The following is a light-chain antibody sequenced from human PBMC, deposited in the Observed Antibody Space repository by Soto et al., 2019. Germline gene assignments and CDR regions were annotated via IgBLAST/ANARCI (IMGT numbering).Light chain of an antibody. Sequence: NQSPASLSSSVGDRVTISCRASQGISSWLAWYQQKPGKAPKLLIYAASTMQSGVPSRFSGSGSGTDFTLTISSLESEDFAVYYCQQFSSYPMTLGQGTKVDIK. J-gene: IGKJ1*01. CDR1: QGISSW. CDR2: AAS. V-gene: IGKV1-12*01. CDR3: QQFSSYPMT.